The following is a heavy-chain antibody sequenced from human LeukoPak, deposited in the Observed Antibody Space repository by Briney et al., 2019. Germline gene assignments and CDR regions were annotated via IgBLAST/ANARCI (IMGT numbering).Heavy chain of an antibody. V-gene: IGHV3-48*01. CDR1: GFTFSSDS. CDR2: ISSSYIT. J-gene: IGHJ4*02. D-gene: IGHD4-17*01. Sequence: GGSLRLSCAASGFTFSSDSMNWVRQAPGKGPEWVSYISSSYITYYADSVKGRFTISRDNARNSLYLQMNSLRAEDTAVYYCARQVTTYDFWGQGTLVTVSS. CDR3: ARQVTTYDF.